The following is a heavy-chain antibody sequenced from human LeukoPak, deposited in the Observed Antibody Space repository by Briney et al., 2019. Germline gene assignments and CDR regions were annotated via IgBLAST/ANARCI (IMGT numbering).Heavy chain of an antibody. J-gene: IGHJ4*02. CDR3: ASIRSGSNSRVSLDY. CDR2: INPNSGGT. V-gene: IGHV1-2*02. D-gene: IGHD3-10*01. Sequence: GASVKVSCKASGYTFTGYYMHWVRQAPGQGLEWMGWINPNSGGTNYAQKFQGRVTMTRDTSISTAYMELSRLRSDDTAVYYCASIRSGSNSRVSLDYWGQGTLVTVSS. CDR1: GYTFTGYY.